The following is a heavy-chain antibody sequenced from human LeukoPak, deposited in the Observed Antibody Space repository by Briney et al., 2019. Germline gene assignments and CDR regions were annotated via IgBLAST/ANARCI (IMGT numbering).Heavy chain of an antibody. D-gene: IGHD3-3*01. CDR2: IYTSGST. V-gene: IGHV4-61*02. CDR1: GGSISSGSYY. J-gene: IGHJ4*02. CDR3: ARTQYDFWSGTYYFDY. Sequence: SETLSLTCTVSGGSISSGSYYWSWIRQPAGKGLEWIGRIYTSGSTNYNPSLKSRVAISVDTSKNQFSLKLSSVTAADTAVYYCARTQYDFWSGTYYFDYWGQGTLVTVSS.